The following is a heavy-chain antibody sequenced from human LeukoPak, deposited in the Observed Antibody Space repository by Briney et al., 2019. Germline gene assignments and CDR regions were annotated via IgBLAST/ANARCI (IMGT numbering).Heavy chain of an antibody. Sequence: GGSLRLSCAASGFTFSSYGMHWVRQAPGKGLEWVAVIWYDGSNKYYADSVKGRFTISRDNSKITLYLQMNSLRAEDTAVYYCARGPMVRGVITHGYYYYGMDVWGQGTTVTVSS. CDR3: ARGPMVRGVITHGYYYYGMDV. V-gene: IGHV3-33*01. D-gene: IGHD3-10*01. J-gene: IGHJ6*02. CDR2: IWYDGSNK. CDR1: GFTFSSYG.